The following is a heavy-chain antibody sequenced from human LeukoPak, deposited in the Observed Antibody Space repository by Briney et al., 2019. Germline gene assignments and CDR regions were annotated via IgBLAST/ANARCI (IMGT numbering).Heavy chain of an antibody. CDR1: GGSISSGGYS. V-gene: IGHV4-30-2*01. J-gene: IGHJ4*02. CDR3: ASRRGGWDFDY. Sequence: SETLSLTCAVSGGSISSGGYSWSWIRQPPGKGLEWIGYIYHSGSTYYNPCLKSRVTISVDRSKNQFSLKLSSVTAADTAVYYCASRRGGWDFDYWGQGALVTVSS. D-gene: IGHD3-10*01. CDR2: IYHSGST.